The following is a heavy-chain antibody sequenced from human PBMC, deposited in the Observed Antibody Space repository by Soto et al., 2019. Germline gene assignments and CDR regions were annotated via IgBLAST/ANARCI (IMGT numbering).Heavy chain of an antibody. CDR2: VYYNGNT. CDR3: ARFSGSSNDRYFDR. D-gene: IGHD1-26*01. J-gene: IGHJ4*02. V-gene: IGHV4-39*02. Sequence: SETLSLTCTVSGGSTSSSNYQWVWIRQPPGKGLEWIGNVYYNGNTYYNPSLSSRLTISVDTSNNHFSLKVKSVTAADTAVYYCARFSGSSNDRYFDRWGQGILVTVSS. CDR1: GGSTSSSNYQ.